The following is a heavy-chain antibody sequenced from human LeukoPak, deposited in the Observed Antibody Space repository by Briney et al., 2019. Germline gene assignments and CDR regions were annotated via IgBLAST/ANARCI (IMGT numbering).Heavy chain of an antibody. CDR3: ARVPQPRGYSSGWYWFDP. D-gene: IGHD6-19*01. Sequence: GSLRLSCAASGITVSSNYMSWVRQAPGKGLEWVSTIYSDGSTYYADSVKGRFTISRDNSKNTLYLQMNSLRAEDTAVYYCARVPQPRGYSSGWYWFDPWGQGTLVAVSS. V-gene: IGHV3-66*02. CDR1: GITVSSNY. CDR2: IYSDGST. J-gene: IGHJ5*02.